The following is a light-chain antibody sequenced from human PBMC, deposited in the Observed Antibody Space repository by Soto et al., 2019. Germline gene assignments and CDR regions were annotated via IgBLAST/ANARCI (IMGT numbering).Light chain of an antibody. CDR1: RRISTW. CDR3: QQSGGP. J-gene: IGKJ3*01. CDR2: QAS. Sequence: DIQMTQSPSTLSASVGDRVTITCRASRRISTWLAWYQQKPGKAHKLVIYQASTLEGGVPSRFSGSGSGTAFSLTISSLQPDDFATYYCQQSGGPFGPGTKVDIK. V-gene: IGKV1-5*03.